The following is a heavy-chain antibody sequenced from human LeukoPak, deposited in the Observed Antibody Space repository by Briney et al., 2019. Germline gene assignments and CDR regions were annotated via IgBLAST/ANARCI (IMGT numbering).Heavy chain of an antibody. V-gene: IGHV3-21*01. Sequence: GGSLRLSCAASGFTFSSYSMNWVRQAPGKGLEWVSSISSSSSYIYYADSVKGRFTISRDNAKNSLYLQMNSLRAEDTAVYYCASETYYYGSGSYTHFDYWGQGTLVTVSS. D-gene: IGHD3-10*01. CDR2: ISSSSSYI. CDR3: ASETYYYGSGSYTHFDY. J-gene: IGHJ4*02. CDR1: GFTFSSYS.